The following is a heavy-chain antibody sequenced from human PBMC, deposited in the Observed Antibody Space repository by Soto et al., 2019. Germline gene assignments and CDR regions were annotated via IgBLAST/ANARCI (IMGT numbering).Heavy chain of an antibody. Sequence: ASVKVSCKASGGTFSSYAISWVRQAPGQGLEWMGGIIPIFGTANYAQKSQGRVTITADESTSTAYMELSSLRSEDTAVYYCARDLESGSYGDDAFDIWGQGTMVTVSS. J-gene: IGHJ3*02. CDR2: IIPIFGTA. CDR1: GGTFSSYA. D-gene: IGHD1-26*01. V-gene: IGHV1-69*13. CDR3: ARDLESGSYGDDAFDI.